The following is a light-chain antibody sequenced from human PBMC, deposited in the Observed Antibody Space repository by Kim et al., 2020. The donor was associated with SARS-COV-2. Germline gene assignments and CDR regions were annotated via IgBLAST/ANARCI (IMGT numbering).Light chain of an antibody. CDR2: RDT. Sequence: SYELTQALSISVALGQTARITCGGHNVGHKNVHWYQQKPGQAPVLVIYRDTNRPSWIPERFSGSKSGNTATLTINRAQAGDEADYYCQVWYYSTVVFGGGTQLTVL. J-gene: IGLJ2*01. V-gene: IGLV3-9*01. CDR3: QVWYYSTVV. CDR1: NVGHKN.